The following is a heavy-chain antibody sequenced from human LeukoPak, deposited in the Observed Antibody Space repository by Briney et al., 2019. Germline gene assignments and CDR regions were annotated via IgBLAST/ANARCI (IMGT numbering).Heavy chain of an antibody. CDR3: ARVGNVYPWYFDL. CDR1: GGSISSGGYS. D-gene: IGHD2-8*01. Sequence: PSETLSLTCAVSGGSISSGGYSWSWIRQPPGKGLEWIGYIYYSGSTYYNPSLKSRVTISVDTCKNQFSLKLSSVTAADTAVYYCARVGNVYPWYFDLWGRGTLVTVSS. CDR2: IYYSGST. J-gene: IGHJ2*01. V-gene: IGHV4-30-4*07.